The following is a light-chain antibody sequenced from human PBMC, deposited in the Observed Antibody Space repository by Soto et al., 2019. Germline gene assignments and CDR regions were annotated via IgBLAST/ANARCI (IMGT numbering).Light chain of an antibody. CDR3: ATWDDILNGWV. J-gene: IGLJ3*02. CDR2: SNG. Sequence: QSVLTQPLSASGTPGQRVTISCSGSSSNIGKNTVNWYQQFPGTAPKLLIHSNGQRPSGVPDRFSGSKSGTSASLTISGLQSEDEADYHCATWDDILNGWVFGGGTKLT. CDR1: SSNIGKNT. V-gene: IGLV1-44*01.